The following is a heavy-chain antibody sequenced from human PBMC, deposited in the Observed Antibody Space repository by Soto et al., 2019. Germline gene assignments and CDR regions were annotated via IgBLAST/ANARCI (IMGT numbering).Heavy chain of an antibody. Sequence: QVQLVQSGAEVKKPGSAVKVSCKAYGGTFSSYAISWVRQAPGQGREWMGGIIPIFGTANYAEKFQGRVTITADESTSTAYMELSSLRSEATDVYYCASAMVRGVHYYYYGIDVWGQGTKVTVSS. CDR1: GGTFSSYA. CDR2: IIPIFGTA. V-gene: IGHV1-69*01. CDR3: ASAMVRGVHYYYYGIDV. J-gene: IGHJ6*02. D-gene: IGHD3-10*01.